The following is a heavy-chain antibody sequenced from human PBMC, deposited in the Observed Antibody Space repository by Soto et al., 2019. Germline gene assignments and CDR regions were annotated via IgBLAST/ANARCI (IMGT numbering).Heavy chain of an antibody. D-gene: IGHD4-17*01. V-gene: IGHV3-53*01. J-gene: IGHJ5*02. Sequence: GSLRLSCAASGFGVSNNYMSWVRQAPGKGLEWVSAINSGGSTYYADSVKGRFTFSRDNSKNTLYLQMNSLRVEDTAVYYCARAYGGNPALFDPWGQGTLVTVSS. CDR1: GFGVSNNY. CDR2: INSGGST. CDR3: ARAYGGNPALFDP.